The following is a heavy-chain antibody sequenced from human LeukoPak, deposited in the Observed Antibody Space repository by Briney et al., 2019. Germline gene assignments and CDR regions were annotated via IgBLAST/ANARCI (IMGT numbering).Heavy chain of an antibody. D-gene: IGHD3-9*01. J-gene: IGHJ4*02. Sequence: GGSLRLSCAASGFTFSSYGMHWVRQAPGKGLEWVAFIRYDGSNKYYADSVKGRFTISRDNSKNTLYLQMNSLRAEDTAVYYCASQGPTWDYDILTGYYNVDYWGQGTLVTVSS. CDR2: IRYDGSNK. V-gene: IGHV3-30*02. CDR3: ASQGPTWDYDILTGYYNVDY. CDR1: GFTFSSYG.